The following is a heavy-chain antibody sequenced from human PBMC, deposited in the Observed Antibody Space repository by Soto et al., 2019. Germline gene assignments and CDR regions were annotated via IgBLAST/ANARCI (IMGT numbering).Heavy chain of an antibody. D-gene: IGHD2-2*01. CDR3: ARGPSSLTRFDY. V-gene: IGHV3-30-3*01. CDR1: GFTFSSYA. J-gene: IGHJ4*02. CDR2: ISYDGSNK. Sequence: GGSLRLSCAASGFTFSSYAMHWVRQAPGKGLEWVVAISYDGSNKYYADSVKGRSTISRDNSKNTLYLQMNSLRAEDTAVYYCARGPSSLTRFDYWGQGTLVTVSS.